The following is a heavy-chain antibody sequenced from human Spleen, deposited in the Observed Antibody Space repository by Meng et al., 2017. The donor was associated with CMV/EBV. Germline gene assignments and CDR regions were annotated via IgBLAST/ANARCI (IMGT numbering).Heavy chain of an antibody. CDR1: GYTFTSYG. Sequence: ASVKVSCKASGYTFTSYGISWVRQAPGQGLEWMGWINPNSGGTNYAQKFQGRVTLTRDTSISTAYMELSSLRSDDTAVYYCARTSSDTSGYSRDYFDYWGQGTLVTVSS. J-gene: IGHJ4*02. D-gene: IGHD3-22*01. CDR2: INPNSGGT. V-gene: IGHV1-2*02. CDR3: ARTSSDTSGYSRDYFDY.